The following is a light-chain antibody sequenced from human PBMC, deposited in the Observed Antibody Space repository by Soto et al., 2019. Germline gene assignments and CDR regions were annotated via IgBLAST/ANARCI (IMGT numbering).Light chain of an antibody. J-gene: IGLJ2*01. Sequence: QSALTQPPSASGSPGQSVTIHCTGTSGDIGRYNYVSWYQQHPGKAPKLIIYEVTKRPSGVPDRFSGSKSGNVASLTVSGLQVEGEADYCCISFAGASNPLFGGGTKVTVL. CDR1: SGDIGRYNY. CDR2: EVT. CDR3: ISFAGASNPL. V-gene: IGLV2-8*01.